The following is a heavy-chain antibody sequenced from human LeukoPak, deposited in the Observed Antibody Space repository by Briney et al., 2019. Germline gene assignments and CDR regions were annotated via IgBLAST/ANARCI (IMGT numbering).Heavy chain of an antibody. V-gene: IGHV3-30*07. Sequence: PGGSLRLSCAASGFTFSSYAMHWVRQAPGKGLEWVAVISYDGSNKYYADSVKGRFTISRDNSKNTLYLQMNGLRAEDTAVYYCARDHYSSSSIFDYWGQGTLVTVSS. J-gene: IGHJ4*02. CDR1: GFTFSSYA. D-gene: IGHD6-6*01. CDR3: ARDHYSSSSIFDY. CDR2: ISYDGSNK.